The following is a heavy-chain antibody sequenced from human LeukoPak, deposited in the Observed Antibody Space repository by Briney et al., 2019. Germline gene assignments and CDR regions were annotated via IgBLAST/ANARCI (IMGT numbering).Heavy chain of an antibody. CDR3: VGGYCSSTSCFDY. CDR1: GFTFSSYG. Sequence: GGSLRLSCAASGFTFSSYGMHWVRQAPGKGLEWVAVIWYDGSNKYYADSVKGRFTISRDNSKNTLYLQMNSLRAEDTAVYYCVGGYCSSTSCFDYWGQGTLVTVSS. V-gene: IGHV3-33*01. J-gene: IGHJ4*02. D-gene: IGHD2-2*01. CDR2: IWYDGSNK.